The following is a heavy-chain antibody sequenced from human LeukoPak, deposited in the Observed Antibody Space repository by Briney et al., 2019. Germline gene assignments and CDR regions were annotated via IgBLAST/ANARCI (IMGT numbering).Heavy chain of an antibody. CDR1: GGSISSYY. V-gene: IGHV4-59*08. D-gene: IGHD3-22*01. CDR3: ARHRSYDSSGYYFDFDY. Sequence: SETLSLTCTVSGGSISSYYWSWIRQPPGKGLEWIGYIYYSGSTNYNPSLKSRVTISVDTSENQFSLKLSSVTAADTAVYYCARHRSYDSSGYYFDFDYWGQGTLVTVSS. J-gene: IGHJ4*02. CDR2: IYYSGST.